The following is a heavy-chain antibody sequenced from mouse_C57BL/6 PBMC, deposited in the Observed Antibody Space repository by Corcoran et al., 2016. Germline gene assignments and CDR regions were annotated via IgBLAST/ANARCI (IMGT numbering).Heavy chain of an antibody. Sequence: QVQLQQSGAELVKPGASVKISCKASGYAFSSYWMNWVKQRPGKGLEWIGQIYPGDGDTNYNGKFKGKATLTADKSSSTAYMQLSSLTSEDSAVYFCARGGYYYDYYAMDYWGQGTSVTVSS. CDR2: IYPGDGDT. D-gene: IGHD2-3*01. J-gene: IGHJ4*01. CDR1: GYAFSSYW. V-gene: IGHV1-80*01. CDR3: ARGGYYYDYYAMDY.